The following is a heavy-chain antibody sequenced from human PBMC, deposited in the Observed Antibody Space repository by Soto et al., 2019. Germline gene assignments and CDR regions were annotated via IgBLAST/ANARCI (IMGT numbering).Heavy chain of an antibody. CDR2: IWYDGSNK. J-gene: IGHJ3*02. D-gene: IGHD2-15*01. CDR3: ARDRRGYCSGGSCYDLDAFDI. Sequence: GGSLRLSCAASGFTFSSYGMHWVRQAPGKGLEWVAVIWYDGSNKYYADSVKGRFTISRDNSKNTLYLQMNSLRAEDTAVYYRARDRRGYCSGGSCYDLDAFDIWGQGTMVTVSS. CDR1: GFTFSSYG. V-gene: IGHV3-33*01.